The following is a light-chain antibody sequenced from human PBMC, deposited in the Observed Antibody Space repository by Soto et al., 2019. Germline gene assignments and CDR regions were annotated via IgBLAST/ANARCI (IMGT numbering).Light chain of an antibody. J-gene: IGLJ1*01. V-gene: IGLV2-14*01. CDR1: SSDVGGYNF. CDR3: SSYTSISTYV. Sequence: ALTQPASVSGSPGQSITISCTGTSSDVGGYNFVSWYQQHPDKAPKLMIYDVTNRPSGVSNRFSGSKSGNTASLTISGLQAEDEADYYCSSYTSISTYVFGTG. CDR2: DVT.